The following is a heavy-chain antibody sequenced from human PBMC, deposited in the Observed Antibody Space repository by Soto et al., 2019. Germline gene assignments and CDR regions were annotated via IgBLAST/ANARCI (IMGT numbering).Heavy chain of an antibody. CDR3: ARPVGSTTLYNWFDP. Sequence: PWETLALTCNVSGGSISSSSYFWGWIRQPTGKGLEWIGSIYYNANPYYNPSLKSRVTISADTSKTQFSLKLSSVTAADTAVYYCARPVGSTTLYNWFDPWGQGTLVTVSS. D-gene: IGHD2-2*01. J-gene: IGHJ5*02. V-gene: IGHV4-39*01. CDR2: IYYNANP. CDR1: GGSISSSSYF.